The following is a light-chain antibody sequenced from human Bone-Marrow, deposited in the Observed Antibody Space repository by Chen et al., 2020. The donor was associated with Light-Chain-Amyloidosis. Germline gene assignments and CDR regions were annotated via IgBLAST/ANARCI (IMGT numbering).Light chain of an antibody. Sequence: DIVMTQSPDSRAVSLGERATSNCKSTQSVLSTSNNKNYIAWYQQKPGQPPKLLVSWASMRESGVPDRLSGSGSGTDFTLTISSLQAEDVAVYYCQQYLSAPLTFGGGTKVEIK. J-gene: IGKJ4*01. CDR1: QSVLSTSNNKNY. CDR3: QQYLSAPLT. CDR2: WAS. V-gene: IGKV4-1*01.